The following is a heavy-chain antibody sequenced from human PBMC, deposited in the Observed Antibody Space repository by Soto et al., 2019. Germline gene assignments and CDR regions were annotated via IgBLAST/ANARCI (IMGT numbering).Heavy chain of an antibody. V-gene: IGHV3-23*01. CDR3: AKEREWLRGPFPPHDSNWFDP. D-gene: IGHD5-12*01. CDR2: ISGSGGST. CDR1: GFTFSSYA. J-gene: IGHJ5*02. Sequence: EVQLLESGGGLVQPGGSLRLSCAASGFTFSSYAMSWVRQAPGKGLEWVSAISGSGGSTYYADSVKGRFTISRDNSKNTLYLQMNSLRAEDTAVYYCAKEREWLRGPFPPHDSNWFDPWGQGTLVTVSS.